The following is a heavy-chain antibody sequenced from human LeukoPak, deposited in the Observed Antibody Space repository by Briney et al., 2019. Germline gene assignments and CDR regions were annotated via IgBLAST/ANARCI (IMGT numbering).Heavy chain of an antibody. J-gene: IGHJ4*02. V-gene: IGHV3-74*01. CDR3: AKDSLRYYSGGSCPAPFDY. CDR1: GFTFSSYW. CDR2: INTDGSST. Sequence: TGGSLRLSCAASGFTFSSYWMHWVRQAPGKGLVWVSRINTDGSSTNYADSVKGRFTISRDNAKNTLYLQMNSLRAEDTAVYYCAKDSLRYYSGGSCPAPFDYWGQGTLVTVSS. D-gene: IGHD2-15*01.